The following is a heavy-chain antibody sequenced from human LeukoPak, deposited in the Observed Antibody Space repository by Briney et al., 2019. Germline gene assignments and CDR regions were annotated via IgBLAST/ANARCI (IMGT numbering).Heavy chain of an antibody. J-gene: IGHJ4*02. CDR2: ISYDGSNK. CDR3: ARALPYYDILTGYGAFDY. CDR1: GFTFSSYA. D-gene: IGHD3-9*01. Sequence: GRSLRLSCAASGFTFSSYAMHWVRQAPGKGLEWVAVISYDGSNKYYADSVKGRFTISRDNSKNTLYLQMNSLRAEDTAVYYCARALPYYDILTGYGAFDYWGQGTLVTVSS. V-gene: IGHV3-30*04.